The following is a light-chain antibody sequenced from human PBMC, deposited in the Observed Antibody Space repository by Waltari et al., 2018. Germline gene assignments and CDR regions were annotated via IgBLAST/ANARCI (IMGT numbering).Light chain of an antibody. V-gene: IGKV3-11*01. CDR1: QSVSSY. Sequence: EIVLTQFPATLSLSPGERATLSCRASQSVSSYLAWYQQKPGQAPRLLIYDASNRATGIPARFSGSGSGTDFTLTISSLDPEDFAVYYCQQRSSWPSITFGQGTRLEIK. CDR2: DAS. J-gene: IGKJ5*01. CDR3: QQRSSWPSIT.